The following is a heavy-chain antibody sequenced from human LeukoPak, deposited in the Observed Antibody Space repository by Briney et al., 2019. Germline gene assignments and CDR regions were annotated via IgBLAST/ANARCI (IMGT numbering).Heavy chain of an antibody. V-gene: IGHV1-18*01. J-gene: IGHJ4*02. CDR2: ISTYNGNT. CDR3: ARAPEDYVWGSYREYYFDY. Sequence: ASVKVSCKASGYTFTSYGISWVRLAPGQGLEWMGWISTYNGNTNYAQKLQGRVTMTTDTSTSTAYMELRSLRSDDTAVYYCARAPEDYVWGSYREYYFDYWGQGTLVTVSS. CDR1: GYTFTSYG. D-gene: IGHD3-16*02.